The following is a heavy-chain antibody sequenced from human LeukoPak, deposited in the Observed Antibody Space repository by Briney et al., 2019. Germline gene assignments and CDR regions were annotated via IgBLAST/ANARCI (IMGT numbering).Heavy chain of an antibody. CDR2: IYGDGRT. D-gene: IGHD1-26*01. CDR1: GFSVSNNY. J-gene: IGHJ4*02. V-gene: IGHV3-53*01. Sequence: GGSLRLSCVVSGFSVSNNYIIWVRQAPGNGLERVSVIYGDGRTSHSASVKGRFTISRDNSKNTLYLQMNSLRAEDTAVYYCAKVAGAQFDYWGQGTLVTVSS. CDR3: AKVAGAQFDY.